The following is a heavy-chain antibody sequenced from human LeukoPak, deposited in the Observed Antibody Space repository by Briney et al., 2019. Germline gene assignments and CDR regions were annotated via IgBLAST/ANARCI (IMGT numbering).Heavy chain of an antibody. CDR3: ARRRLGARAADFDY. V-gene: IGHV6-1*01. D-gene: IGHD1-26*01. CDR1: GDSVSSNNVA. Sequence: SQTLSLTCAISGDSVSSNNVAWNWIRQSPSRGLEWLGRTYYRSNWFNDYTVSVKGRVTINPDTSKNQFSLQLNSVTPEDTAVYYCARRRLGARAADFDYWGQGTLVTVSS. J-gene: IGHJ4*02. CDR2: TYYRSNWFN.